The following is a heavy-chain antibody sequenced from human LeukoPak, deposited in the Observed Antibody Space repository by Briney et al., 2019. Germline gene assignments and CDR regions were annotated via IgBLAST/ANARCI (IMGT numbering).Heavy chain of an antibody. D-gene: IGHD2-2*01. J-gene: IGHJ4*02. CDR2: ISSSSSYI. Sequence: PGGSLRLSCAASGFTFSSYSMNWVRQTPGKGLEWVSSISSSSSYIYYADSVKGRFTISRDNAKNSLYLQRTSLRAEDTAVYYWARDTGYCSSTSCPGPDFDYWGQGSLVTVSA. CDR3: ARDTGYCSSTSCPGPDFDY. V-gene: IGHV3-21*01. CDR1: GFTFSSYS.